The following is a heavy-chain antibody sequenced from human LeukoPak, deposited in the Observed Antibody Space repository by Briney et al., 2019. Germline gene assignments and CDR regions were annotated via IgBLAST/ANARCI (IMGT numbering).Heavy chain of an antibody. CDR2: MNPNSGNT. D-gene: IGHD3-3*01. V-gene: IGHV1-8*01. CDR3: ARVYNYHFWSGYWVHYYGMDV. Sequence: ASVKVSFKASGCTLTSYDINWVRQATGQGLEWVGWMNPNSGNTGYAQKFQGRVTMTRNTSISTAYMELSSLRSEDTAVYYCARVYNYHFWSGYWVHYYGMDVWGQGTTVTVSS. CDR1: GCTLTSYD. J-gene: IGHJ6*02.